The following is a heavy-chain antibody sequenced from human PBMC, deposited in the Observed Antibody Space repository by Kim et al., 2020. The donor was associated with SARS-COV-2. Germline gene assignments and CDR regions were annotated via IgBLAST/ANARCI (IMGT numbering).Heavy chain of an antibody. J-gene: IGHJ4*02. V-gene: IGHV3-23*01. CDR2: ISDSGVRT. CDR1: GFSFSRYA. CDR3: EASDY. Sequence: GSLRLSCAASGFSFSRYAMSWARQAPGKGLEWVSTISDSGVRTHYADSVKGRFTISRDNSKSTLFLHMNSLRADDTAVYFCEASDYWGQGSLVTVSS.